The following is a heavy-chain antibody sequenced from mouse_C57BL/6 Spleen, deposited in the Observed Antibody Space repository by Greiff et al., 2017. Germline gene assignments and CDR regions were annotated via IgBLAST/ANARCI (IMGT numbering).Heavy chain of an antibody. V-gene: IGHV1-55*01. CDR2: IYPGSGST. J-gene: IGHJ2*01. CDR1: GYTFTSYW. CDR3: ARSGAPTVAGY. Sequence: VQLQQSGAELVKPGASVTMSCKASGYTFTSYWITWVKQRPGQGLEWIGDIYPGSGSTNYNEKFKSKATLTVDTSSSTAYMQLSSLTSEDSAVYYCARSGAPTVAGYWGQGTTLTVSS. D-gene: IGHD1-1*01.